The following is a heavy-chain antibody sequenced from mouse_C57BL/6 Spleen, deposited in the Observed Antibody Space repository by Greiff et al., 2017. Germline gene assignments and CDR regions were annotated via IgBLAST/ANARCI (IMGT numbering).Heavy chain of an antibody. D-gene: IGHD2-10*01. J-gene: IGHJ2*01. CDR1: GFTFTSYC. Sequence: QVQLQQPGAELVMPGASVKLSCTASGFTFTSYCMHWVQQRPGQGLEWIGEIDPYDSYTNYNQKFKGKSTLTVDTSSTTAYMQLMNLTIEESAVSYLERAYCYKRHFDYWGQSTTLTGSS. CDR2: IDPYDSYT. CDR3: ERAYCYKRHFDY. V-gene: IGHV1-69*01.